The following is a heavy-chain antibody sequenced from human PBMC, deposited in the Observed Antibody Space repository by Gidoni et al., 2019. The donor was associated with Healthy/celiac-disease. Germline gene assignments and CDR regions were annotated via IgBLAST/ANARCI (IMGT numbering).Heavy chain of an antibody. CDR3: ARDGEYCSSTSCYGARGYYYYGMDV. CDR2: ISSSGSTI. CDR1: GFTFSDYY. D-gene: IGHD2-2*01. J-gene: IGHJ6*02. V-gene: IGHV3-11*01. Sequence: QVQLVESGGGLVKPGGSLRLSCAASGFTFSDYYMSWIRQAPGKGLEWVSYISSSGSTIYYADSVKGRFTISRDNAKNSLYLQMNSLRAEDTAVYYCARDGEYCSSTSCYGARGYYYYGMDVWGQGTTVTVSS.